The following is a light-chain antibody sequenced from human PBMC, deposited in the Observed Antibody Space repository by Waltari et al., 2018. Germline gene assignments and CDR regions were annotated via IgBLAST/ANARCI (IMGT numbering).Light chain of an antibody. CDR2: DVT. Sequence: QSALTQPRSVSGSPGQSVTISCTGTSSDVGGYDYVSWYQHHPGKAPKLMFFDVTKRPSGVPDRFSGSRSANTASLTISGLQAEDEADYYCCSYAGSYTHVVFGGGTKLTVL. J-gene: IGLJ2*01. CDR1: SSDVGGYDY. V-gene: IGLV2-11*01. CDR3: CSYAGSYTHVV.